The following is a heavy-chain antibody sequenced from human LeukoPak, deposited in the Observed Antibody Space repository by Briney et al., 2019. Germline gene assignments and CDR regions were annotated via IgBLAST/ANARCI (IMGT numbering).Heavy chain of an antibody. J-gene: IGHJ3*02. V-gene: IGHV4-34*01. CDR3: ARGRFWSGYLYAFDI. CDR2: INHSGST. D-gene: IGHD3-3*01. Sequence: SETLSLTCAVYGGSFSGYYWSWIRQPPGKGLEWIGEINHSGSTNYNPSLKSRVTISADTSKNQFSLKLSSVTAADTAVYYCARGRFWSGYLYAFDIWGQGTMVTVSS. CDR1: GGSFSGYY.